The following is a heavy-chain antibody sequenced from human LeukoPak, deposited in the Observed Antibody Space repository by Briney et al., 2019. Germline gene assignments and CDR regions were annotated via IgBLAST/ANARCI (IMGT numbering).Heavy chain of an antibody. CDR1: GGSISSGSHY. J-gene: IGHJ4*02. CDR2: IYYSGST. V-gene: IGHV4-39*01. CDR3: ARHQIARYDSSGYIV. D-gene: IGHD3-22*01. Sequence: SETLSLTCTVSGGSISSGSHYWGWIRQPPGKGLEWIGSIYYSGSTYYNPSLKSRVTISVDTSKNQFSLKLSSVTAADTAVYYCARHQIARYDSSGYIVWGQGTLVTVSS.